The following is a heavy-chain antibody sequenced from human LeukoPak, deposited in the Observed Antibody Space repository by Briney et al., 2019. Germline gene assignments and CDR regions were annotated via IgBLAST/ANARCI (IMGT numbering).Heavy chain of an antibody. J-gene: IGHJ4*02. D-gene: IGHD3-16*02. CDR3: ARVGYDYVWGSYRYTRNFDY. Sequence: SETLSLTCTVSGGFISTYYWSWIRQPPGKGLEWIGEINHSGSTNYNPSLKSRVTISVDTSKNQFSLKLSSVTAADTAVYYCARVGYDYVWGSYRYTRNFDYWGQGTLVTVSS. V-gene: IGHV4-34*01. CDR1: GGFISTYY. CDR2: INHSGST.